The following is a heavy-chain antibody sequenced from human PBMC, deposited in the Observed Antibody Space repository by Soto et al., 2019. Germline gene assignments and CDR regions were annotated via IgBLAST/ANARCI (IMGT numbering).Heavy chain of an antibody. CDR3: AKSGSFFYFDC. CDR1: GFTLSTYY. Sequence: GGSLRLSCAASGFTLSTYYIIWVRQAPGKGLEWVSGITGSGSTTYYADSVKGRFTISRDNSKNTLYLQMNSLRAEDTAVYYCAKSGSFFYFDCWGQGTPVTVSS. J-gene: IGHJ4*02. V-gene: IGHV3-23*01. D-gene: IGHD1-26*01. CDR2: ITGSGSTT.